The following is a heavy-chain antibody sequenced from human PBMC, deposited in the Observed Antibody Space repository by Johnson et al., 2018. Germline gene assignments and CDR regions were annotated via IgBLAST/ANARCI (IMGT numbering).Heavy chain of an antibody. CDR1: GFTFSSYD. CDR2: IGTAGDT. CDR3: ARVRAAGTHNYYYYMDV. J-gene: IGHJ6*03. V-gene: IGHV3-13*01. D-gene: IGHD6-13*01. Sequence: VQLVQSGGGLVQPGGSLRLSCAASGFTFSSYDMHWVRQATGKGLEWVSAIGTAGDTYYPGSVKGRFTISRENAKNSLYLQMKSRRAGATDVYFCARVRAAGTHNYYYYMDVCGKGTTVTVSS.